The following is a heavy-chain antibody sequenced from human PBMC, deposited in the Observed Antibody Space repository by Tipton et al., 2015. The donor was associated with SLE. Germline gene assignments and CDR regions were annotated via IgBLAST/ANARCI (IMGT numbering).Heavy chain of an antibody. D-gene: IGHD1-26*01. CDR1: GFTFSSYG. J-gene: IGHJ6*02. CDR2: IWYDGSNK. Sequence: SLRLSRAASGFTFSSYGMHWVRQAPGKGLEWVAVIWYDGSNKYYADSVKGRFTISRDNSKNTLYLQMNSLRAEGTVVYYCAKDGGSYHYYGMDVWGQGTTVTVSS. CDR3: AKDGGSYHYYGMDV. V-gene: IGHV3-30*18.